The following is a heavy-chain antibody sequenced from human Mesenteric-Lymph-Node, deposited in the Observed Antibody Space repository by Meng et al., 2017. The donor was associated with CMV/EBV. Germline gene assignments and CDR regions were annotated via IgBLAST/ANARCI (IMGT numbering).Heavy chain of an antibody. CDR2: MNPNGGGA. CDR3: ARGGPYSGSHHLHYYYGLDV. Sequence: ASVKVSCKASGYTFTDYYIHWVRQAPGQGLEWMGWMNPNGGGASYAQKFQGRVTLTRDMSISTAYMELSRLRSDDTAVFYCARGGPYSGSHHLHYYYGLDVWGQGTTVTVSS. CDR1: GYTFTDYY. V-gene: IGHV1-2*02. J-gene: IGHJ6*02. D-gene: IGHD1-26*01.